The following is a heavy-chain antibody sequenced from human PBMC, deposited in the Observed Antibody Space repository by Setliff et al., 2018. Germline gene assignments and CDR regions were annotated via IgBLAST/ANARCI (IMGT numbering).Heavy chain of an antibody. CDR1: GFTFRSYA. V-gene: IGHV3-30*07. J-gene: IGHJ4*02. CDR2: ISHDGINQ. CDR3: AKSSGSSSSTNLEY. D-gene: IGHD6-6*01. Sequence: GGSLRLSCAASGFTFRSYALHWVRQAPGKGLEWMAVISHDGINQYYADSVKGRLTISRDNAKNSLHLQMNSLRLEDTALYYCAKSSGSSSSTNLEYLGPGTLVTVSS.